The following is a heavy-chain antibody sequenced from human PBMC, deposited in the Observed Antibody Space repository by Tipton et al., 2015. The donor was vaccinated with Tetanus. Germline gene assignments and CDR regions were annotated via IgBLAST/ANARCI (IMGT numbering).Heavy chain of an antibody. Sequence: TLSLTCTVSGGSMSTYYWSWIWQPPGKGLEWIGYVYHTGSTDSNPSPKSRVTISIDSSKNQFSLKLTSVTAADTAVYYCARANYDFPRNGPFDSWCQGALVIVSS. J-gene: IGHJ4*02. CDR2: VYHTGST. CDR3: ARANYDFPRNGPFDS. V-gene: IGHV4-59*01. CDR1: GGSMSTYY. D-gene: IGHD3-3*01.